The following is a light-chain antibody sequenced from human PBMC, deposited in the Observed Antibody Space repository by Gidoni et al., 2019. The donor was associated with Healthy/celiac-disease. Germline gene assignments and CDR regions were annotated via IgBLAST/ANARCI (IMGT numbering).Light chain of an antibody. CDR3: HQRTNWPLT. J-gene: IGKJ4*01. V-gene: IGKV3-11*01. Sequence: ELVLTQSPATLSVSPGERATLSCRASQSVSSYLAWYQQKPGQAPRLLIYDASNRATGIPARFSGSGSGTDFTLTISSLEPEDFAVYYCHQRTNWPLTFGGGTKVEIK. CDR2: DAS. CDR1: QSVSSY.